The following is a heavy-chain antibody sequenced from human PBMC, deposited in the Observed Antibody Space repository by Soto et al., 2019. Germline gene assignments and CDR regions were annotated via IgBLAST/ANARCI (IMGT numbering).Heavy chain of an antibody. D-gene: IGHD3-9*01. CDR1: GFTFSSYG. V-gene: IGHV3-33*01. CDR3: ATDILTGYYRYGMDV. J-gene: IGHJ6*02. CDR2: IWYDGSNK. Sequence: AGGSLRLSCAASGFTFSSYGMHWVRQAPGKGLEWVAVIWYDGSNKYYADSVKGRFTISRDNSKNTLYLQMNSLRAEDTAVYYCATDILTGYYRYGMDVWGQGTTVTVSS.